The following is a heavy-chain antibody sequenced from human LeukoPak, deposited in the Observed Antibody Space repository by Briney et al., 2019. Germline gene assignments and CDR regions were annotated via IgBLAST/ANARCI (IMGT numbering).Heavy chain of an antibody. V-gene: IGHV4-59*12. Sequence: SETLSLTCTVSGGSISSYYWSWIRQPPGKGLEWIGYIYYSGSTNYNPSLKSRVTMSVDTSKNQFSLKLSSVTAADTAVYYCARDGDWNDENYMDVWGKGTTVTVSS. D-gene: IGHD1-1*01. CDR3: ARDGDWNDENYMDV. J-gene: IGHJ6*03. CDR2: IYYSGST. CDR1: GGSISSYY.